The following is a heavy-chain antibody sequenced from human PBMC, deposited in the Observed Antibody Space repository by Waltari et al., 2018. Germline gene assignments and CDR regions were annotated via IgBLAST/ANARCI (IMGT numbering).Heavy chain of an antibody. D-gene: IGHD3-10*01. CDR1: GDSISSYY. J-gene: IGHJ5*02. CDR2: VSYSGTT. Sequence: QVQLQESGPGLVRPSETLSLTCTVSGDSISSYYWHWIRQPPGSQPEWIGHVSYSGTTIYNPSLGSRVTISLDTSKNQFSLELTSVTAADTAVYYCARREAMVVSSSIGSWLDPWGQGTLVTVSS. CDR3: ARREAMVVSSSIGSWLDP. V-gene: IGHV4-59*08.